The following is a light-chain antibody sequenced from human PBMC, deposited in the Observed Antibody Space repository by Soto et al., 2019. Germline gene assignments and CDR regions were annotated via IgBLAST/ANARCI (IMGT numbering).Light chain of an antibody. CDR1: QSIGSS. J-gene: IGKJ2*01. V-gene: IGKV3-15*01. CDR2: GAI. CDR3: QQYNQWPYT. Sequence: EIEMTQSAVTLSVSAGDRATLSCRASQSIGSSLAWYQQKRGQGPRLLIYGAITRATGVPARFSGSGSATEFTLPISSLQSEDFAVYFCQQYNQWPYTFGQGTKLEIK.